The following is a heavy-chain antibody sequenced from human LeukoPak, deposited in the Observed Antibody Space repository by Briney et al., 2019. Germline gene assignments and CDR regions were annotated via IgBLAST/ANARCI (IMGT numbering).Heavy chain of an antibody. V-gene: IGHV4-38-2*01. CDR2: IYHSGST. CDR1: GYSISSGYY. J-gene: IGHJ4*02. CDR3: ARLLNYYDSSGYYQDGYFDY. D-gene: IGHD3-22*01. Sequence: SETLSLTCAVSGYSISSGYYWGWIRQPPGKGLEWIGSIYHSGSTYYNPSLKSRVTISVDTSKNQFSLKLSSVTAADTAVYYCARLLNYYDSSGYYQDGYFDYWGQGTLVTVSS.